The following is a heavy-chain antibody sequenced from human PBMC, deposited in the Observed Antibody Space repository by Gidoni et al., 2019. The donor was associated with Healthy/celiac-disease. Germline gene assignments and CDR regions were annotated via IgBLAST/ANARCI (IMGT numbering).Heavy chain of an antibody. D-gene: IGHD3-22*01. J-gene: IGHJ5*02. Sequence: EVQLVESGGGLVQPGGSLRLSCAASGFTVSSNYMGWVRQAPGKGLEWVSVIYSGGSTYYADSVKGRFTISRHNSKNTLYLQMNSLRAEDTAVYYCARAWYYYDSSGYRPGWFDPWGQGTLVTVSS. CDR1: GFTVSSNY. V-gene: IGHV3-53*04. CDR3: ARAWYYYDSSGYRPGWFDP. CDR2: IYSGGST.